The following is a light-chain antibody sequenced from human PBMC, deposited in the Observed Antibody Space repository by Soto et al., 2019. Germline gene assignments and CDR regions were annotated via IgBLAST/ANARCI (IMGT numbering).Light chain of an antibody. CDR1: SSDIGNYDF. Sequence: QSVLTQPASVSGSPGQSITISCTGTSSDIGNYDFVSWYQQVPGTAPKAMIYEVSSRPSGVSNRFSGSKSGNTASLTISGLQAEDEADYYCNSYTTTSTYVFGTGTKVTV. V-gene: IGLV2-14*01. J-gene: IGLJ1*01. CDR2: EVS. CDR3: NSYTTTSTYV.